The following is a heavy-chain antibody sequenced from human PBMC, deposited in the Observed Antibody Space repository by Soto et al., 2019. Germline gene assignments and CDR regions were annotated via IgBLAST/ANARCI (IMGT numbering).Heavy chain of an antibody. Sequence: PSETLSLTCAVYGGSFSGYYWSWIRQPPGKGLEWIGEINHSGSTNYNPSLKSRVTISVDTSKNQFSLKLSSVTAADTAVYYCARGRPYYYDSSGYYYFYYFDYWGQGTLVTVSS. J-gene: IGHJ4*02. CDR3: ARGRPYYYDSSGYYYFYYFDY. D-gene: IGHD3-22*01. CDR2: INHSGST. V-gene: IGHV4-34*01. CDR1: GGSFSGYY.